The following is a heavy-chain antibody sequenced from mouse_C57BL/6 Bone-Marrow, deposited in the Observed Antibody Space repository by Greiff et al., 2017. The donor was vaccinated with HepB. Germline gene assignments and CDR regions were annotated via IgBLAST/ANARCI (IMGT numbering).Heavy chain of an antibody. Sequence: EVKLMESGGGLVQPGGSLKLSCAASGFTFSDYGMAWVRQAPRKGPEWVAFISNLAYSIYYADTVTGRFTISRENAKNTLYLEMSSLRSEDTAMYYCARPPHYYGSTPWFAYWGQGTLVTVSA. CDR1: GFTFSDYG. J-gene: IGHJ3*01. V-gene: IGHV5-15*01. D-gene: IGHD1-1*01. CDR2: ISNLAYSI. CDR3: ARPPHYYGSTPWFAY.